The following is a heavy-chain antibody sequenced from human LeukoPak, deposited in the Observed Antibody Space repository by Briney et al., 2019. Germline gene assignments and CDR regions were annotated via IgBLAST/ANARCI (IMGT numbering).Heavy chain of an antibody. J-gene: IGHJ6*02. Sequence: SQTLSLTCTVSGGSISSGGYYWSWIRQHPGKGLEWIGYIYYSGSTYYNPSLKSRVTISVDTSKNQFSLKLSSVTAADTAVYYCAKSQTYRTYYYGMDVWGQGTTVTVSS. CDR2: IYYSGST. D-gene: IGHD3-16*01. V-gene: IGHV4-31*03. CDR3: AKSQTYRTYYYGMDV. CDR1: GGSISSGGYY.